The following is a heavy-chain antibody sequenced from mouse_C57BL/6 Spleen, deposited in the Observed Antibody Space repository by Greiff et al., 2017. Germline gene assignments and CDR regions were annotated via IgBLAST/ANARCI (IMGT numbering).Heavy chain of an antibody. J-gene: IGHJ4*01. CDR2: IHTSDSDT. Sequence: VQLQQPGAGLVKPGASVKVSCKASGYTFTSYWMHWVKQRPGQGLEWIGRIHTSDSDTNYNQKFKGKATLTEDKSSSTAYMQLSSLTSEDAAVYYGATFYGYAMDYWGQGTSVTVSS. D-gene: IGHD1-1*01. CDR3: ATFYGYAMDY. CDR1: GYTFTSYW. V-gene: IGHV1-74*01.